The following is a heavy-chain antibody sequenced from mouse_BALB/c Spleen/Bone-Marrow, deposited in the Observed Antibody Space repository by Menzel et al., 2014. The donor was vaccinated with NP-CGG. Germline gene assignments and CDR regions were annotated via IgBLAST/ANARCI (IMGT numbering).Heavy chain of an antibody. CDR1: GYTFTSYY. CDR2: INPSNSGT. D-gene: IGHD2-14*01. V-gene: IGHV1S81*02. Sequence: QVQLQQSGAELVKPGASVKLSCKASGYTFTSYYMYWVKQRPGQGLEWIGEINPSNSGTNFNEKFKSKATLTVDKSSSTAYMLLSSLTSEDSAVYYCTRGGAYYRYTSFAYWGQGTLVTVSA. J-gene: IGHJ3*01. CDR3: TRGGAYYRYTSFAY.